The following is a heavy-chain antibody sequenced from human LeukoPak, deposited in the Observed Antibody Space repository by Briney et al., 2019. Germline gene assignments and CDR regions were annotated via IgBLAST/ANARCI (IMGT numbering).Heavy chain of an antibody. CDR2: IHYDGNNK. D-gene: IGHD2/OR15-2a*01. J-gene: IGHJ4*02. CDR1: GFTFSAYG. Sequence: PGGSLRLSCAASGFTFSAYGMHWVRQAPGKGLEWVAFIHYDGNNKYYADSVKGRFTISRDNSKNTLYLQMNSLRAEDTAVYYCARGVGNFRYYFDYWGQGTLVTVSS. V-gene: IGHV3-30*02. CDR3: ARGVGNFRYYFDY.